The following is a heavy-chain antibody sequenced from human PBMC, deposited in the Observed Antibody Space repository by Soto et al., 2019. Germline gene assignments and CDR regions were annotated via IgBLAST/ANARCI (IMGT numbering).Heavy chain of an antibody. D-gene: IGHD5-12*01. Sequence: SETLSLTCTVSGGSISSYYWSWIRQPPGKGLEWIGYIYYSGSTNYNPSLKSRVTISVDTSKNQFSLKLSSVTAADTAVYYCARDIMATTPYLDYWGQGPLVTVSS. V-gene: IGHV4-59*12. CDR2: IYYSGST. CDR1: GGSISSYY. J-gene: IGHJ4*02. CDR3: ARDIMATTPYLDY.